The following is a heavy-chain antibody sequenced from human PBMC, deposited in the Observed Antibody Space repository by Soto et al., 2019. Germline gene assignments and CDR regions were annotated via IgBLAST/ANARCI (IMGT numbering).Heavy chain of an antibody. J-gene: IGHJ4*02. D-gene: IGHD3-22*01. CDR1: GFTFRDYG. CDR3: EKSSNDGSAYYLIDY. V-gene: IGHV3-23*01. Sequence: PGGSMRLSYGAFGFTFRDYGMNWVRKAPGKGLEWDTTINVSSTKKKYDDSGRGGYTISRDRCKNTLFLQMNSLRAEDTALYYCEKSSNDGSAYYLIDYWVQGPQVTVS. CDR2: INVSSTKK.